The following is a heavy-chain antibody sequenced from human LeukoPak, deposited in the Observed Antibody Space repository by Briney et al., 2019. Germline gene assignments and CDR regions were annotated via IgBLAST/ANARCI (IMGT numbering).Heavy chain of an antibody. D-gene: IGHD2-21*01. V-gene: IGHV3-9*03. J-gene: IGHJ3*02. Sequence: GGSLRLSCAASGFTFDDYAMHWVRQAPGKGLEWVSGISWNSGSIGYADSVKGRFTISRDNAKNSLYLQMNSLRAEDMALYYCAKGGLSIATSAFDIWGQGTMVTVSS. CDR2: ISWNSGSI. CDR3: AKGGLSIATSAFDI. CDR1: GFTFDDYA.